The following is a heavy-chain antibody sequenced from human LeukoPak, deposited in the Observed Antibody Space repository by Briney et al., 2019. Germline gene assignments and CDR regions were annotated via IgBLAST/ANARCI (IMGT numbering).Heavy chain of an antibody. J-gene: IGHJ6*02. CDR2: IYSGGNT. D-gene: IGHD3-10*01. CDR1: GFSVSTNY. CDR3: AKSEYGSGSYYGMDV. V-gene: IGHV3-53*05. Sequence: GGSLRLFCAASGFSVSTNYMTWVRQAPGRGLEWVSVIYSGGNTYSADSVKGRFTISRDNAKNSLYLQMNSLRAEDTALYYCAKSEYGSGSYYGMDVWGQGTTVTVSS.